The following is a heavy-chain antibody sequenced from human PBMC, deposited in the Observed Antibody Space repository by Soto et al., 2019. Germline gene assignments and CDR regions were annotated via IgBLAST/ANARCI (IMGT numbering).Heavy chain of an antibody. Sequence: GGSLRLSCAASGFTFSSYGMHWVRQAPGKGLEWVAVISYDGSNKYYADSVKGRFTISRDNSKNTLYLQMNSLRAEDTAVYYCALEDGDYGPFDYWGQGTLVTVSS. D-gene: IGHD4-17*01. CDR2: ISYDGSNK. V-gene: IGHV3-30*03. J-gene: IGHJ4*02. CDR3: ALEDGDYGPFDY. CDR1: GFTFSSYG.